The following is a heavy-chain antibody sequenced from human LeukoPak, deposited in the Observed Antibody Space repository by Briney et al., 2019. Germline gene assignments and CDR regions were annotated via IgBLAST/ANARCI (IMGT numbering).Heavy chain of an antibody. D-gene: IGHD3-3*01. Sequence: XGYIXYSGSTNYHPSLKSRVTISVDTSKNQFSLKLSSVTAADTAVYYCARHSGYDFWSGYYHNWFDPWGQGTLVTVSS. J-gene: IGHJ5*02. V-gene: IGHV4-59*08. CDR2: IXYSGST. CDR3: ARHSGYDFWSGYYHNWFDP.